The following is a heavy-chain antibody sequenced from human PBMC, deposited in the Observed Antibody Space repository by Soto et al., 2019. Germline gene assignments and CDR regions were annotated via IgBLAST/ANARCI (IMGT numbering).Heavy chain of an antibody. D-gene: IGHD3-10*01. J-gene: IGHJ4*02. CDR2: IYYSGST. V-gene: IGHV4-30-4*01. CDR3: ARVGGFGATTIDY. CDR1: GGSISSGDYY. Sequence: QVQLRESGPGLVKPSQTLSLTCTVSGGSISSGDYYWSWIRQPPGKGLEWIGYIYYSGSTYYNPSLKSRVTISVDTSKNQFSLKLCSVTAADTAVYYCARVGGFGATTIDYWGQGTLVTVSS.